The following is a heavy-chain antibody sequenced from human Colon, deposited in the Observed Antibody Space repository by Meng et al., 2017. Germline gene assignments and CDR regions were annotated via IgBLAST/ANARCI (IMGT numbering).Heavy chain of an antibody. Sequence: SETLSLTCAVYGGSFSGYYWSWIRQPPGKGLKWIGEIKHSGSTNYNPSLKSRVTISVDTSKNQFSLKLSSVTAADTAVYYCARGALKFYGSGSYFDYWGQGTLVTVSS. CDR1: GGSFSGYY. J-gene: IGHJ4*02. CDR3: ARGALKFYGSGSYFDY. D-gene: IGHD3-10*01. V-gene: IGHV4-34*01. CDR2: IKHSGST.